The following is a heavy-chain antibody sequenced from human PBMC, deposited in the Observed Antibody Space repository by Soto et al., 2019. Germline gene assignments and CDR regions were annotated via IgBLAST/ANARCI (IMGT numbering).Heavy chain of an antibody. D-gene: IGHD3-3*01. CDR3: AKGNDFWSGYYTVLDY. CDR1: GFTFSSYA. J-gene: IGHJ4*02. V-gene: IGHV3-23*01. CDR2: ISGSGGST. Sequence: GGSLRLSCAASGFTFSSYAMSWVRQAPGKGLEWVSAISGSGGSTYYADSVKGRFTISRDNSNKTLYRQRNSLRAEDTAVYYCAKGNDFWSGYYTVLDYWGQGTLVTVSS.